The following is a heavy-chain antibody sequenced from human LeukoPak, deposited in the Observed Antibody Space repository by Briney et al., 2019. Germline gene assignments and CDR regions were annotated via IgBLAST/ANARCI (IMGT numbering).Heavy chain of an antibody. V-gene: IGHV3-33*01. CDR1: GFTFSSYG. J-gene: IGHJ6*02. CDR3: ARGKYSSSWYDYYYYYGMDV. CDR2: IWYDGSNK. Sequence: GGSLRLSCAASGFTFSSYGMHWVRQAPGKGLEWVAVIWYDGSNKYYADSVKGRLTISRDNSKNTLYLQMNSLRAEDTAVYYCARGKYSSSWYDYYYYYGMDVWGQGTTVTVSS. D-gene: IGHD6-13*01.